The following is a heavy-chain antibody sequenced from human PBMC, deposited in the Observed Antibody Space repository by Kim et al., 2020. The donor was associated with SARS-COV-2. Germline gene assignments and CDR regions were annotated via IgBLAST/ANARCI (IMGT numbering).Heavy chain of an antibody. V-gene: IGHV6-1*01. CDR3: TRGNWRLFDY. CDR2: YN. D-gene: IGHD1-20*01. J-gene: IGHJ4*02. Sequence: YNDYAVSVESRITINPDTSKNQFSLQLNSVTPEDTAVYYCTRGNWRLFDYWGQGTRVTVSS.